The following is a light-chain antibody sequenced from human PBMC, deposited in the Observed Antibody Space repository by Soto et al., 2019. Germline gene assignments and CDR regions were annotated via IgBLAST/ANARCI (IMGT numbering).Light chain of an antibody. Sequence: DIVMTQSPLSLPVTPGEPASISCRSSQSLLHSNGYKYVDWYLQKPGQSPQLLIYLGSNRASGVPDRFSGSGSGTDFTLKISRVEAEDFGVYYCMQALQTPWTFGQGTKVEIK. J-gene: IGKJ1*01. CDR1: QSLLHSNGYKY. V-gene: IGKV2-28*01. CDR3: MQALQTPWT. CDR2: LGS.